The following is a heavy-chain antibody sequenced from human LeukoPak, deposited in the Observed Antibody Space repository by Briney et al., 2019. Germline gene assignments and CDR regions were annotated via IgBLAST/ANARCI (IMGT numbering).Heavy chain of an antibody. CDR1: GGTFSSYT. V-gene: IGHV1-69*04. CDR2: IIPILGIA. Sequence: SVKVSCKASGGTFSSYTISWVRQAPGQGLEWMGRIIPILGIANYAQKFQGRVTITADKSTSTAYMELSSLRSGDTAVYYCARENGGSYPGAFDIWGQGTMVTVSS. D-gene: IGHD1-26*01. J-gene: IGHJ3*02. CDR3: ARENGGSYPGAFDI.